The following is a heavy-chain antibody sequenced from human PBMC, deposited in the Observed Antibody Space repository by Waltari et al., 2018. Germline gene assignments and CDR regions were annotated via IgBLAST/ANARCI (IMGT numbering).Heavy chain of an antibody. Sequence: QVQLVQSGAEVKKPGASVKVSCKASGYTFTSYDINWVRQATGQGLGWMGWMNPTSGNKGYAQKFQGRVTMTRNTSISTAYMELSSLRSEDTAVYYCARGAYYDFWSGYYYYYYGMDVWGQGTTVTVSS. CDR2: MNPTSGNK. CDR1: GYTFTSYD. V-gene: IGHV1-8*01. CDR3: ARGAYYDFWSGYYYYYYGMDV. J-gene: IGHJ6*02. D-gene: IGHD3-3*01.